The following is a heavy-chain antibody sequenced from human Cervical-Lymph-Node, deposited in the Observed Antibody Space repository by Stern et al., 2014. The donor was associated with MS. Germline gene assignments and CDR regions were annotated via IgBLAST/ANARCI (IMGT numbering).Heavy chain of an antibody. CDR1: GYTFSSHD. CDR2: LNPNSGNR. V-gene: IGHV1-8*01. CDR3: ARGLGAYLDSGTYLYYFDY. J-gene: IGHJ4*02. D-gene: IGHD3-10*01. Sequence: QVQLGQSGAEVKMPGASVKVSCKTSGYTFSSHDINWVRQASGQGLEWMGWLNPNSGNRGYTQKLQGRVTMTRDNSIGTAYMELSSLSSDDTAVYYCARGLGAYLDSGTYLYYFDYWGQGTLVTVSS.